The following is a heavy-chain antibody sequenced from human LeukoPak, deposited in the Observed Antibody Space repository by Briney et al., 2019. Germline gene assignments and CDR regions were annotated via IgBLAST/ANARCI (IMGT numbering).Heavy chain of an antibody. Sequence: SETLSLTCTVSGGSISSSSYYWGWIRQPPGKGLEWIGSIYYSGSTYYNPSLKSRVTISVDTSKNQFSLKLSSVTAADTAVYYCARDGSGRRYFDYWGQGTLVTVSS. CDR1: GGSISSSSYY. CDR3: ARDGSGRRYFDY. J-gene: IGHJ4*02. CDR2: IYYSGST. D-gene: IGHD3-10*01. V-gene: IGHV4-39*07.